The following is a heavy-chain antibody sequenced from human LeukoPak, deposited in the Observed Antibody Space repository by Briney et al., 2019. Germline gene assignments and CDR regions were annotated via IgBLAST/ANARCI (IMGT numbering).Heavy chain of an antibody. CDR2: ISGSAANT. V-gene: IGHV3-23*01. CDR3: ARDKGGNGYFDY. D-gene: IGHD4-23*01. J-gene: IGHJ4*02. Sequence: PGGSLRLSCAASGFSFSSYAMSWVRQAPGKGLEWVSFISGSAANTFYADSVKGRFTISRDNSKNTLYLQMNSLRAEDTAVYYCARDKGGNGYFDYWGQGTLVTVSS. CDR1: GFSFSSYA.